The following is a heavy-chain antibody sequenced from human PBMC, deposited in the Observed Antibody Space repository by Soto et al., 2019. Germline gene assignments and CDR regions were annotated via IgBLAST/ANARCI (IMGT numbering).Heavy chain of an antibody. CDR2: VFSSGIT. J-gene: IGHJ4*02. CDR3: ARARTNSWYDFDS. D-gene: IGHD6-13*01. V-gene: IGHV4-4*07. Sequence: QVQLRESGPGLVKSSETLSLTCTVSHGSMSPHYWSWIRQPAGKGLEWIGRVFSSGITKYNPSLRSRVTMSIETSKNLFSLNLTSVPAADTALYYCARARTNSWYDFDSWGRGVPVTVSS. CDR1: HGSMSPHY.